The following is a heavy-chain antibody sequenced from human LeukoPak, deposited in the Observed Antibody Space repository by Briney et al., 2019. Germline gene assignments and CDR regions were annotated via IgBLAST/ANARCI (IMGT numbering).Heavy chain of an antibody. D-gene: IGHD6-19*01. Sequence: GGSLRLSCAASGFTFSSYDRHWVRQATGKGLECVSAIGTAGDTYYPGSVKGRFTISRENAKNSLYLQMNSLRAGDTAVYYCARASGGSGWYRTDAFDCWGQGTMVTVSS. J-gene: IGHJ3*01. V-gene: IGHV3-13*01. CDR2: IGTAGDT. CDR3: ARASGGSGWYRTDAFDC. CDR1: GFTFSSYD.